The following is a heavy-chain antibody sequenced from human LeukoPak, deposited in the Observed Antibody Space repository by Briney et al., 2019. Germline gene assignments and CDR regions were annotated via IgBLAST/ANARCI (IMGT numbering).Heavy chain of an antibody. Sequence: GGSLRLSCATSGFTFSSYAMSWVRQAPGKGLEWVSRINSDGSNTDYADSVKGRITISRDNAKNTLFLQMNSLRDEDTAVYYCARGQYGGYDSIGDYWGQGTLVTVSS. D-gene: IGHD5-12*01. J-gene: IGHJ4*02. CDR3: ARGQYGGYDSIGDY. CDR1: GFTFSSYA. CDR2: INSDGSNT. V-gene: IGHV3-74*01.